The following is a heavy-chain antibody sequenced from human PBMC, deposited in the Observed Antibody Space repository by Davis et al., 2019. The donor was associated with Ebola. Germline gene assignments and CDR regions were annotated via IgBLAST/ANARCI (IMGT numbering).Heavy chain of an antibody. CDR2: INHSGRT. D-gene: IGHD5-24*01. V-gene: IGHV4-34*01. CDR3: VGGRWLI. Sequence: SETLSLTCAVYGASFSGYYWSWIRQPPGKGLEWIGEINHSGRTNYNPSLKSRVTISVDTSKNQFSLKLSSVIAADTAVYYCVGGRWLIWGRGTMVTVSS. CDR1: GASFSGYY. J-gene: IGHJ3*02.